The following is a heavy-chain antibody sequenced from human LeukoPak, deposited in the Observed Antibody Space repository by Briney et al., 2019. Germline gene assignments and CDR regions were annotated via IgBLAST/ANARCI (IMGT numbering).Heavy chain of an antibody. CDR1: GFTFSSYA. V-gene: IGHV3-30*02. D-gene: IGHD1-26*01. J-gene: IGHJ4*02. CDR3: AKGGVGATRFDY. CDR2: IRYDGSNK. Sequence: GGSLRLSCAASGFTFSSYAMSWVRQAPGKGLEWVAFIRYDGSNKYYADSVKGRFTISRDNSKNTLYLQMNSLRAEDTAVYYCAKGGVGATRFDYWGQGTLVTVSS.